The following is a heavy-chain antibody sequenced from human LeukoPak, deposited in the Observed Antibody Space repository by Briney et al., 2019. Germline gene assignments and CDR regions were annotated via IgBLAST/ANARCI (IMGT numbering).Heavy chain of an antibody. CDR3: ARGPIYYDTSGYYDY. Sequence: GASVKVSCKASGHTFTSYGISWVRQAPGQGLEWMGWISPYNTNYAQNVKGRVTMTTDTSTNTAYMELRSPRSDDTAVYYCARGPIYYDTSGYYDYWGQGTLVTVSS. D-gene: IGHD3-22*01. CDR2: ISPYNT. V-gene: IGHV1-18*01. CDR1: GHTFTSYG. J-gene: IGHJ4*02.